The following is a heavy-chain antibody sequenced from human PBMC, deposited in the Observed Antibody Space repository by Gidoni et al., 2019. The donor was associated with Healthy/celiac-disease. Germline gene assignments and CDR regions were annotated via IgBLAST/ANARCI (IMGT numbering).Heavy chain of an antibody. D-gene: IGHD3-22*01. Sequence: QVQLVQSGAEVKKPGSSVKVSCKASGGTFSSYAISWVRQAPGQGLEWMGGIIPIFGTANYAQKFQGRVTITADESTSTAYMELSSLRSEDTAVYYCAREVPRDYYDSSGYYLRTPWYFDLWGRGTLVTVSS. CDR1: GGTFSSYA. V-gene: IGHV1-69*01. CDR3: AREVPRDYYDSSGYYLRTPWYFDL. J-gene: IGHJ2*01. CDR2: IIPIFGTA.